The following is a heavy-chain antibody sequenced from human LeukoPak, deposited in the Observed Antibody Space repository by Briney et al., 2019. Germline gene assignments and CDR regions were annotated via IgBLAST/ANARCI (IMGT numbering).Heavy chain of an antibody. Sequence: GGSLRLSCAASGFTFSSYSMNWVRQAPGKGLEWVSSISSSSSYIYYADSVKDRFTISRVNAKNSLYLQMNSLRAEDTAVYYCARDLLVGASFDYWGQGTLVTV. J-gene: IGHJ4*02. CDR2: ISSSSSYI. CDR3: ARDLLVGASFDY. V-gene: IGHV3-21*01. CDR1: GFTFSSYS. D-gene: IGHD1-26*01.